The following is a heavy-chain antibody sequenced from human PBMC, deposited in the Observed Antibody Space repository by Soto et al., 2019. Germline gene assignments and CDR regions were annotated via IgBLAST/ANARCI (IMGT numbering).Heavy chain of an antibody. J-gene: IGHJ3*02. CDR2: INIYGSST. Sequence: GGTLRLSCAASGFTFSRYWMHWVRQAPGKGLVWVSRINIYGSSTDYADSVKGRFTISRDNAKNTLYLQMNSLRVEDTAVYYCARGWIGDLNDAFDIWGQGTMVTVSS. CDR1: GFTFSRYW. D-gene: IGHD2-2*03. V-gene: IGHV3-74*01. CDR3: ARGWIGDLNDAFDI.